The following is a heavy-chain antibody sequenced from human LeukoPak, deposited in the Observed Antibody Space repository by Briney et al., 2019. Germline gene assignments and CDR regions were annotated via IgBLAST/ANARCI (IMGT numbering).Heavy chain of an antibody. CDR2: ISYDGSNK. J-gene: IGHJ4*02. CDR1: GFTFSGYA. Sequence: GGSLRLSCVASGFTFSGYAMHWVRQAPGKGLEWVAVISYDGSNKYYADSVKGRFTISRDNSKNTLYLQMNSLRAEDTAVYYCARWDTAMGPFDYWGQGTLVTVSS. V-gene: IGHV3-30*04. CDR3: ARWDTAMGPFDY. D-gene: IGHD5-18*01.